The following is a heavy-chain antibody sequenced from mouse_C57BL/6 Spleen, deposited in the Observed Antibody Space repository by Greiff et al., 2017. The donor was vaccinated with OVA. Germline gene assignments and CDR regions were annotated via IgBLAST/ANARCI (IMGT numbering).Heavy chain of an antibody. Sequence: EVQLVESGGGLVQPGGSMKLSCVASGFTFSNYWMNWVRQSPEKGLEWVAQIRLKSDNYATHYAESVKGRFTISRDDSKSSVYLQMNNLRAEDTGIYYCTAGVTTAGGFAYWGQGTLVTVSA. CDR3: TAGVTTAGGFAY. CDR1: GFTFSNYW. V-gene: IGHV6-3*01. J-gene: IGHJ3*01. D-gene: IGHD2-2*01. CDR2: IRLKSDNYAT.